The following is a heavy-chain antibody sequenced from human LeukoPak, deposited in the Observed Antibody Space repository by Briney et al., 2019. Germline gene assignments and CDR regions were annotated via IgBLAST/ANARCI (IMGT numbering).Heavy chain of an antibody. V-gene: IGHV3-30*02. J-gene: IGHJ4*02. D-gene: IGHD2-2*01. Sequence: GGSLRLSCAVSGFTFSSYGMDWVRQAPGKGREWVAFIRYDGSNKYYADSVKGRFTISRDNTKKTLYLQMNTLRGEVTAVYYCAGLDRETYCSSTSCYVYWGQGTLVTVSS. CDR3: AGLDRETYCSSTSCYVY. CDR2: IRYDGSNK. CDR1: GFTFSSYG.